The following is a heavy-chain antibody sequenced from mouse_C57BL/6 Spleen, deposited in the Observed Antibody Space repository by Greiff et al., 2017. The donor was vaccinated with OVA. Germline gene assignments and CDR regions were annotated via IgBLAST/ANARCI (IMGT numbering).Heavy chain of an antibody. Sequence: QVHVKQPGAELVKPGASVKLSCKASGYTFTSYWMHWVKQRPGRGLEWIGRIDPNSGGTKYNEKFKSKATLTVDKPSSTAYMQLSSLTSEDSAVYDCARSRRGYYSNYDAMDYWGQGTSVTVSS. CDR2: IDPNSGGT. CDR3: ARSRRGYYSNYDAMDY. CDR1: GYTFTSYW. J-gene: IGHJ4*01. D-gene: IGHD2-5*01. V-gene: IGHV1-72*01.